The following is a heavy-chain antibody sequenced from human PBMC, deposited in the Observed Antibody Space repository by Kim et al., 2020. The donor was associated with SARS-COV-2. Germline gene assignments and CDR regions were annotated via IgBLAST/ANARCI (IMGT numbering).Heavy chain of an antibody. CDR3: ARDRYYDSSGYAPHDAFDI. V-gene: IGHV3-21*01. CDR2: ISSSSSYI. J-gene: IGHJ3*02. Sequence: GGSLRLSCAASGFTFSSYSMNWVRQAPGKGLEWVSSISSSSSYIYYADSVKGRFTISRDNAKNSLYLQMNSLRAEDTAVYYCARDRYYDSSGYAPHDAFDIWGQGTMVTVSS. CDR1: GFTFSSYS. D-gene: IGHD3-22*01.